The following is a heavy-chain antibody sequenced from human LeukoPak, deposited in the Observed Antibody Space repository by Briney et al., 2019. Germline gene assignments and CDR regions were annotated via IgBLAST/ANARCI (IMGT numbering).Heavy chain of an antibody. V-gene: IGHV7-4-1*02. CDR2: INTNTGNP. D-gene: IGHD6-13*01. J-gene: IGHJ4*02. CDR1: GYTFTSYG. CDR3: ARRVAAVPLDY. Sequence: ASVKVSCKASGYTFTSYGMNWVRQAPGQGLEWMGWINTNTGNPTYAQGFTGRFVFSSDTSVTTAYLQISSLKAEDTAVYYCARRVAAVPLDYWGQGTLVTASS.